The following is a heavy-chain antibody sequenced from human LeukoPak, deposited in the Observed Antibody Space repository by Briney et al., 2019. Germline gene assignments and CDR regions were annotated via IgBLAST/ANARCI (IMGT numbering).Heavy chain of an antibody. J-gene: IGHJ6*03. CDR1: GFTFSSYD. Sequence: GGSLRLSCAASGFTFSSYDMHWVRQATGKGLEWVSAIGTAGGTYYPGSVKGRFTISRENAKNSLYLQMNSLRAGDTAVYYCARAGYCSSNSCSNPYYMDAWGKGTTVTVSS. D-gene: IGHD2-2*01. V-gene: IGHV3-13*01. CDR2: IGTAGGT. CDR3: ARAGYCSSNSCSNPYYMDA.